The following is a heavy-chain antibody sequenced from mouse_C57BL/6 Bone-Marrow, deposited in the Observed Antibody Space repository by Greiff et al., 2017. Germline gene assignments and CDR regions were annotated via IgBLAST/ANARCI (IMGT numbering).Heavy chain of an antibody. CDR2: INPTSGRT. D-gene: IGHD4-1*01. J-gene: IGHJ2*01. Sequence: QVQLQQPGAELVKPGASVKMSCKASGYTFTSYWITWVKQRHGQGLEWIGDINPTSGRTNYNEKFTSKAILTVDTSSNTAYMQLSSLTSEDSAVVYFARSGPLGRSVDYWGQGNALTVSS. CDR3: ARSGPLGRSVDY. CDR1: GYTFTSYW. V-gene: IGHV1-55*01.